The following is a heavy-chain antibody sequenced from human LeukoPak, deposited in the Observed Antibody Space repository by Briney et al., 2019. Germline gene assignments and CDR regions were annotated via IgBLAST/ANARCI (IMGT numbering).Heavy chain of an antibody. D-gene: IGHD6-13*01. CDR1: GFPFSSFE. Sequence: GGSLRLSCAASGFPFSSFEMNWVRQAPGKGLEMVSYISSSGSTIYYADSVKGRFTIARDNAKSSLYLQMNGLRGEDTAVYYCARQQQLSFDYWGEGTLVTVSS. V-gene: IGHV3-48*03. J-gene: IGHJ4*02. CDR2: ISSSGSTI. CDR3: ARQQQLSFDY.